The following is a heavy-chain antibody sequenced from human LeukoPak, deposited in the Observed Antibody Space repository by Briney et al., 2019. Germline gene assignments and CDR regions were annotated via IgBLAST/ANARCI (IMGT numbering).Heavy chain of an antibody. CDR1: GVTFSDYY. V-gene: IGHV4-59*01. CDR3: ASEYRPGYRGGFDP. CDR2: IYYSGST. D-gene: IGHD5-12*01. J-gene: IGHJ5*02. Sequence: GSLRLSCAASGVTFSDYYWSWIRQPPGKGLEWIGYIYYSGSTNYNPSLKSRVTISVDTSKNQFSLKLSSVTAADTAVYYCASEYRPGYRGGFDPWGQGTLVTVSS.